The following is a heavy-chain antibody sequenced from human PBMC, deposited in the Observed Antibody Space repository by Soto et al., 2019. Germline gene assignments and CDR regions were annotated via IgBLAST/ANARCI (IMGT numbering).Heavy chain of an antibody. CDR3: VRHSYDSAGNYYEEAY. CDR2: IDPSDSYT. D-gene: IGHD3-22*01. CDR1: GYSFTTYW. V-gene: IGHV5-10-1*01. J-gene: IGHJ4*02. Sequence: EVQLVQSGADVKKPGESLRISCKGSGYSFTTYWITWVRQMPGKGLEWMGRIDPSDSYTNYSPSFQGHVTISADKSITTAYLQWSSLKASDTAMYYCVRHSYDSAGNYYEEAYWGQGTLVTVSS.